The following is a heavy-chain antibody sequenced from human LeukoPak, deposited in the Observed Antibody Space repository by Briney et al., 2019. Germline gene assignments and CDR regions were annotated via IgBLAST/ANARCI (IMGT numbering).Heavy chain of an antibody. CDR3: ARRPADYDFWSGYYRPGGYFDY. D-gene: IGHD3-3*01. CDR1: GGSISSYY. J-gene: IGHJ4*02. V-gene: IGHV4-59*12. Sequence: SETLSLTCTVSGGSISSYYWSWIRQPPGKGLEWIGYIYYSGSTNYNPSLKSRVTISVDTSKNQFSLKLSSVTAADTAVYYCARRPADYDFWSGYYRPGGYFDYWGQGTLVTVSS. CDR2: IYYSGST.